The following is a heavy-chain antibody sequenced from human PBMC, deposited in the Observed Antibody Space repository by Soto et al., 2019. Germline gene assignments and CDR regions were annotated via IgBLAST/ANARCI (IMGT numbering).Heavy chain of an antibody. Sequence: EVQLLESGGGLVQPGGSLRLSCAASGFIFRDYAMTWVRQAPGKGLEWVSSISGGAISTYYADSVKVRFTVSRDNSKNTLYLQMSSLSAEDTAIYYCAKEARAYCGTAGDNWGQGPLVTLSS. D-gene: IGHD2-21*01. CDR1: GFIFRDYA. CDR2: ISGGAIST. J-gene: IGHJ4*02. CDR3: AKEARAYCGTAGDN. V-gene: IGHV3-23*01.